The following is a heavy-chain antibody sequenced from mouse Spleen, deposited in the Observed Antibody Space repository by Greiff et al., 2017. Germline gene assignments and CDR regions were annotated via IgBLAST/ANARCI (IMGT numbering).Heavy chain of an antibody. D-gene: IGHD2-10*01. CDR2: IWSDGST. Sequence: VKLMESGPGLVAPSQSLSITCTISGFSLTSYGVHWVRQPPGKGLEWLVVIWSDGSTTYNSALKSRLSISKDNSKSQVFLKMNSLQTDDTAMYYCARSYYGNYGAMDYWGQGTSVTVSS. CDR3: ARSYYGNYGAMDY. CDR1: GFSLTSYG. V-gene: IGHV2-6-1*01. J-gene: IGHJ4*01.